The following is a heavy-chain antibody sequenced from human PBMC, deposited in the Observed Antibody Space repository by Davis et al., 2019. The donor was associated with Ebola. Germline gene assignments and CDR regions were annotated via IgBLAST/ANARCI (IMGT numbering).Heavy chain of an antibody. CDR1: GFSFSNYA. CDR2: ISGSGGST. CDR3: AKDLGTVTYSSSSGYYYYYGMDV. Sequence: GESLKISCAASGFSFSNYAMSWVRQAPGKGLEWVSAISGSGGSTYYADSVKGRFTISRDNSKNTLYLQMNSLRAEDTAVYYCAKDLGTVTYSSSSGYYYYYGMDVWGQGTTVTVSS. J-gene: IGHJ6*02. V-gene: IGHV3-23*01. D-gene: IGHD6-6*01.